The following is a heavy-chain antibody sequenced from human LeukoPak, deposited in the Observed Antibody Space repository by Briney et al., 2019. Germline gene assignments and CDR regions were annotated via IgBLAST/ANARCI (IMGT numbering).Heavy chain of an antibody. Sequence: GESLKIPCKGSGYSFTSYWIGWVRQMPGKGLEWMGIIYPGDSDTRYSPSFQGQVTISADKSISTAYLQWSSLKASDTAMYYCARSIWFGELLFGYWFDPWGQGTLVTVSS. CDR3: ARSIWFGELLFGYWFDP. J-gene: IGHJ5*02. V-gene: IGHV5-51*01. D-gene: IGHD3-10*01. CDR2: IYPGDSDT. CDR1: GYSFTSYW.